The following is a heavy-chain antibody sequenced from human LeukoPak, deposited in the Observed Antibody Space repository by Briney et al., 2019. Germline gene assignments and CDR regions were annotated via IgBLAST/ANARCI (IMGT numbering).Heavy chain of an antibody. CDR3: ARGADSSSWYPIH. Sequence: PSETLSLTCAVYGGSFSGYYWSWVRQPPGKGLEWIGEINHSGSTNYNPSLKSRVTISVDTSKNQFSLKLSSVIAADTAVYYCARGADSSSWYPIHWGQGTLVTVSS. V-gene: IGHV4-34*01. CDR2: INHSGST. D-gene: IGHD6-13*01. J-gene: IGHJ4*02. CDR1: GGSFSGYY.